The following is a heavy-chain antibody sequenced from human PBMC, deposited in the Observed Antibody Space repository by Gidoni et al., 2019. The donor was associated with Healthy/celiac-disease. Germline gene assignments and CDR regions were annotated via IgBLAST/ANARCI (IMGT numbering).Heavy chain of an antibody. D-gene: IGHD3-10*01. V-gene: IGHV4-39*02. CDR3: AREPYYYGSGRGFDP. J-gene: IGHJ5*02. CDR2: ST. Sequence: STYYNPSLKSRVTISVDTSKNQFSLKLSSVTAADTAVYYCAREPYYYGSGRGFDPWGQGTLVTVSS.